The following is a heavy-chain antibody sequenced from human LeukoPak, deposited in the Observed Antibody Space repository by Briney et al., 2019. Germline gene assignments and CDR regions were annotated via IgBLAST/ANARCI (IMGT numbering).Heavy chain of an antibody. V-gene: IGHV4-61*02. Sequence: SQTLSLTCTVSGGSISSGSYYWSWSRQPAGKGLEWIGRIYTSGSTNYNPSLKSRVTISVDTSKNQFSLKLSSVTAADTAVYYCARSGYYDILTGLLYFDYWGQGTLVTVSS. J-gene: IGHJ4*02. CDR3: ARSGYYDILTGLLYFDY. D-gene: IGHD3-9*01. CDR2: IYTSGST. CDR1: GGSISSGSYY.